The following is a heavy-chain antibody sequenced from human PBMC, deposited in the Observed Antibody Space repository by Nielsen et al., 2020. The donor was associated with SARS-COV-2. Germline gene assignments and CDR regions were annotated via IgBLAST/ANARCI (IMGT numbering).Heavy chain of an antibody. D-gene: IGHD3-3*01. Sequence: SETLSLTCTVSGCSISSSSYYWGWIRQPPGKGLEWIGSIYYSGSTYYNPSLKSRVTISVDTSKNQFSLKLSSVTAADTAVYYCARGDDDFWSLDYWGQGTLVTVSS. CDR3: ARGDDDFWSLDY. V-gene: IGHV4-39*07. CDR2: IYYSGST. J-gene: IGHJ4*02. CDR1: GCSISSSSYY.